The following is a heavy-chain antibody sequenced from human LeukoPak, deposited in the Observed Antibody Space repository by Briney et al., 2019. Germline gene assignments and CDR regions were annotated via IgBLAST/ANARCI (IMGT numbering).Heavy chain of an antibody. CDR1: GYTFTSYD. CDR2: MNPNSGYT. D-gene: IGHD6-13*01. Sequence: ASVKVSCKASGYTFTSYDINWVRQATGQGLEWMGWMNPNSGYTGYAQKFQGRVTMTRNTSISTAYMDLSSLRSEDTAVYYCARGGREQQLVLGHDYWGQGTLVTVSS. J-gene: IGHJ4*02. CDR3: ARGGREQQLVLGHDY. V-gene: IGHV1-8*01.